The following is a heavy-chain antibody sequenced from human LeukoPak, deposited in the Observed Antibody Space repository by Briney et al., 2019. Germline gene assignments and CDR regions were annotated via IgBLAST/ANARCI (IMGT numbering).Heavy chain of an antibody. CDR1: GFTFSSCA. CDR2: ISGSGGGT. J-gene: IGHJ4*02. V-gene: IGHV3-23*01. Sequence: GGSLRLSCAASGFTFSSCAMSWVRQAPEKGLEWVSTISGSGGGTYYADSVKGRFTISRDDSKNTLYLQMNSLRAEDTAVYYCARALYYYDSSGYIDYWGQGTLVTVSS. D-gene: IGHD3-22*01. CDR3: ARALYYYDSSGYIDY.